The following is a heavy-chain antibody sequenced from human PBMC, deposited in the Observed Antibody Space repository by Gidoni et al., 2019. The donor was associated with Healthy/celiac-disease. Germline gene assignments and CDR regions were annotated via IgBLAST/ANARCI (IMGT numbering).Heavy chain of an antibody. CDR1: GFTFSSYA. J-gene: IGHJ5*02. CDR2: ISGSGGST. CDR3: ATPTYYYESSGYRA. D-gene: IGHD3-22*01. V-gene: IGHV3-23*01. Sequence: EVQLLESGGGLVQPGGSLRLSCAASGFTFSSYAMSWVRQAPGKGLEWVSAISGSGGSTYYADSVEGRFTISRDNSKNTLYLQMNSLRAEDTAVYYCATPTYYYESSGYRAWGQGTLVTVSS.